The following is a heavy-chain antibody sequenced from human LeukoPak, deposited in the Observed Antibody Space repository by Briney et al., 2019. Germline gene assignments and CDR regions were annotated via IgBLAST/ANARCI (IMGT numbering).Heavy chain of an antibody. V-gene: IGHV3-20*04. J-gene: IGHJ4*02. CDR2: INWNGGST. Sequence: PGGSLRLSCAASGFTFDDYGMSWVRQAPGKGLEWVSGINWNGGSTAYADSVKGRFTISRDNAKNSLYLQMNSLRAEDTAIYYCAKASRDIPAAGPSGYYFDYWGQGTLVTVSS. CDR3: AKASRDIPAAGPSGYYFDY. D-gene: IGHD6-13*01. CDR1: GFTFDDYG.